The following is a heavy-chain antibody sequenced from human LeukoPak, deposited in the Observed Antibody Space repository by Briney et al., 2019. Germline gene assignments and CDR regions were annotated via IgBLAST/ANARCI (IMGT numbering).Heavy chain of an antibody. CDR2: IYYSGST. D-gene: IGHD6-13*01. CDR3: ARRAGSSWNKRVYYYYMDV. CDR1: GGSISSYY. Sequence: PSETLSLTCTVSGGSISSYYWSWIRQPPGKGLEWIGYIYYSGSTNYNPSLKSRVTISVDTSKNQSSLKLSSVTAADTAVYYCARRAGSSWNKRVYYYYMDVWGKGTTVTVSS. J-gene: IGHJ6*03. V-gene: IGHV4-59*08.